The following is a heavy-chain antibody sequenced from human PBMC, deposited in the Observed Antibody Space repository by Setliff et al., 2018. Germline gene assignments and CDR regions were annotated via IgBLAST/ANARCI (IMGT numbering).Heavy chain of an antibody. Sequence: SETLSLTCAVYGGPFSGYYWSWIRQPPGKGLEWIGEINHSGSTNYNPSLKSRVTISVDMSKNQFSLKLSSVTAADTAVYYCARQQQLVIGSTAYYYYGMDVWGQGTTVTVSS. CDR3: ARQQQLVIGSTAYYYYGMDV. V-gene: IGHV4-34*01. CDR1: GGPFSGYY. J-gene: IGHJ6*02. D-gene: IGHD6-13*01. CDR2: INHSGST.